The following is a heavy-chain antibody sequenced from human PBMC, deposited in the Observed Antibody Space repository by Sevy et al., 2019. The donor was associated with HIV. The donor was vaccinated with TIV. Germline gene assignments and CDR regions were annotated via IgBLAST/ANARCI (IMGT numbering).Heavy chain of an antibody. CDR1: GFTFSNAW. D-gene: IGHD3-16*02. Sequence: GGSLRLSCAASGFTFSNAWMSWVRQAPGKGLEWVGRIKSKTDGGTTDYAAPVKGRFTISRDDSKNTLYLQMNSLKTEETAVYYCTTDSRGGDYIWGSYRPFYDYWGQGTLVTVSS. V-gene: IGHV3-15*01. CDR2: IKSKTDGGTT. CDR3: TTDSRGGDYIWGSYRPFYDY. J-gene: IGHJ4*02.